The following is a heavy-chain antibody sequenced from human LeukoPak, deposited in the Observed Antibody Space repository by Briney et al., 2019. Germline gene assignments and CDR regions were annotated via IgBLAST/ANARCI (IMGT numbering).Heavy chain of an antibody. V-gene: IGHV1-69*13. CDR2: IIPIFGTA. D-gene: IGHD6-19*01. J-gene: IGHJ6*02. CDR3: AREAYSSGSYYYYGMDV. Sequence: SVKVSCKASGGTFTSYAISWVRQAPGQGLEWMGGIIPIFGTANYAQKFQGRVTITADESTSTAYMELSSLRSEDTAVYYCAREAYSSGSYYYYGMDVWGQGTTVTVSS. CDR1: GGTFTSYA.